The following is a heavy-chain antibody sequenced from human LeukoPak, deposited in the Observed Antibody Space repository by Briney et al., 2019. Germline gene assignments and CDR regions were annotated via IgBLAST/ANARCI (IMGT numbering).Heavy chain of an antibody. Sequence: ASETLSLTCTVSGDSISSHYWSWIRQPPGKGLEWIGYIYYSGSTNYNPSLKSRVTTSVETSQNQFSLKPSSVTAADTAVYYCARLREEEGSSWLTYHFDYWGQGTLVTVSS. J-gene: IGHJ4*02. CDR3: ARLREEEGSSWLTYHFDY. D-gene: IGHD6-13*01. CDR2: IYYSGST. V-gene: IGHV4-59*11. CDR1: GDSISSHY.